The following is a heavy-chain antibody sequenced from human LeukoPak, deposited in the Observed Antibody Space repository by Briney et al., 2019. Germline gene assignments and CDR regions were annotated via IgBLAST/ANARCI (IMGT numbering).Heavy chain of an antibody. CDR1: GYNFAGYW. CDR3: ARCKSIGGRRELDQ. V-gene: IGHV5-51*01. Sequence: GESLKISCXSSGYNFAGYWIGWVRQMPRKGLEWTGIICPVGSGTRYSPSFQGQVTISADKSISTTYLQWSSLKASHTAMYYCARCKSIGGRRELDQWGQGTLVIVSS. J-gene: IGHJ4*02. CDR2: ICPVGSGT. D-gene: IGHD6-6*01.